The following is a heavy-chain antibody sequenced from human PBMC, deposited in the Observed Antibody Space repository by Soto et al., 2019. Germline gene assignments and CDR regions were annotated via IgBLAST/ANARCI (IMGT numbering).Heavy chain of an antibody. Sequence: SQTLSLTCAMSVDSVSSNSVAWSWIMQSPSRGLEWLGRTYYRSKWYKGYAVSVKSRIDINPDTSKNQFSLQLNSVTPEDTAVYYCARGNDGHVDNWGQGTLVTVSS. J-gene: IGHJ4*02. CDR3: ARGNDGHVDN. CDR2: TYYRSKWYK. D-gene: IGHD3-16*01. V-gene: IGHV6-1*01. CDR1: VDSVSSNSVA.